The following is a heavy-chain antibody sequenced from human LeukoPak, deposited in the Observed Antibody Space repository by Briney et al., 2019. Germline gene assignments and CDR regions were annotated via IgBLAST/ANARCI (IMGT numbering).Heavy chain of an antibody. D-gene: IGHD4-17*01. CDR1: GDSISISSYF. J-gene: IGHJ4*02. CDR2: LSYSGST. Sequence: PSETLSLTCTVSGDSISISSYFWGWIRQSPGKGLQWIGTLSYSGSTYYNPSLKSRVTISVDTSKNQFSLKLSSVTAADTATYYCAREGRQDYVYFDHWGQGSLVTVSS. V-gene: IGHV4-39*07. CDR3: AREGRQDYVYFDH.